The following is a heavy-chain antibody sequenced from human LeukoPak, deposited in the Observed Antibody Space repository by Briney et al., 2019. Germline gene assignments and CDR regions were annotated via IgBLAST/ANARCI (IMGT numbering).Heavy chain of an antibody. Sequence: SETLSLTCAVSGGSISSSNWWSWVRQAPGKGLEWIGEIHHSGSSNYNPSLKSRVTISVDKSKNQFSLKLSSVTAADTAVYYCARDSYGSGIGWFDPWGQGTLVTVSS. CDR2: IHHSGSS. J-gene: IGHJ5*02. V-gene: IGHV4-4*02. CDR1: GGSISSSNW. D-gene: IGHD3-10*01. CDR3: ARDSYGSGIGWFDP.